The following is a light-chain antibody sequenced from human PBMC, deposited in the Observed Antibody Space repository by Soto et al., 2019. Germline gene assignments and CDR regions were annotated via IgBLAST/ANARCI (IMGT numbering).Light chain of an antibody. V-gene: IGKV4-1*01. CDR3: QQYYSTSWT. J-gene: IGKJ1*01. CDR1: QSVLYSSNNKNY. Sequence: DIVMTQSPDSLAVSLGERATINCKSSQSVLYSSNNKNYLAWYQQKPGQPPKLLIYWASTRESGVPDRFSGSGSGTDFTLIISSLQAEDVAVYYCQQYYSTSWTFGQGTKVDIK. CDR2: WAS.